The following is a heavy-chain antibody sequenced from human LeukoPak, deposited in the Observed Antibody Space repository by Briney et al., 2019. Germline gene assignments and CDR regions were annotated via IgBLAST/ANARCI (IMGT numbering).Heavy chain of an antibody. CDR2: IYYSGST. D-gene: IGHD5-18*01. Sequence: SETLSLTCTVSGGSIGSNTYYWGWIRQPPGKGLEWIGSIYYSGSTYYNPSLKSRVTISVGTSKNQFSLKLSSVTAADTAVYYCARQSNVDTAMITYYYYGMDVWGQGTTVTVSS. CDR1: GGSIGSNTYY. V-gene: IGHV4-39*01. CDR3: ARQSNVDTAMITYYYYGMDV. J-gene: IGHJ6*02.